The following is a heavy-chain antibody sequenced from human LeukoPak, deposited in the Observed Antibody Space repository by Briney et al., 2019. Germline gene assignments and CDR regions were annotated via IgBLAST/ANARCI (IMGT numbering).Heavy chain of an antibody. J-gene: IGHJ3*02. CDR2: IWYDGSNK. V-gene: IGHV3-33*01. Sequence: GGSLRLSCAAPVFTFSSYGMHWVRQAPGKGLEWVAVIWYDGSNKYYADSVKGRFTISRDNSKNTLYLQMNSLRAEDTAVYYCARTKQRMVPNDAFDIWGQGTMVTVSS. D-gene: IGHD6-13*01. CDR1: VFTFSSYG. CDR3: ARTKQRMVPNDAFDI.